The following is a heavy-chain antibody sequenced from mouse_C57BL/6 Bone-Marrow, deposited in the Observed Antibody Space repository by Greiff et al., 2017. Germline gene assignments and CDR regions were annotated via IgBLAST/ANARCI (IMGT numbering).Heavy chain of an antibody. J-gene: IGHJ4*01. CDR1: GYTFTDYE. V-gene: IGHV1-15*01. CDR2: IDPETGGT. CDR3: TREESLVVARGYAMDY. Sequence: QVQLQQSGAELVRPGASVTLSCKASGYTFTDYEMHWVKQTPVHGLEWIGAIDPETGGTAYNQKFKGKAILTADKSSSTAYMELRSLTSEDSAVYYCTREESLVVARGYAMDYWGQGTSVTVSS. D-gene: IGHD1-1*01.